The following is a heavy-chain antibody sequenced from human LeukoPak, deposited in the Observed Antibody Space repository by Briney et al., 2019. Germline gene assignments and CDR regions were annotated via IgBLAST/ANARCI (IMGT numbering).Heavy chain of an antibody. CDR3: ARGDSDYYDSSGQGGFDP. D-gene: IGHD3-22*01. CDR1: GFTFSSYE. Sequence: GGSLRLSCAASGFTFSSYEMNWVRQAPGEGLEWVSYISSSGSTIYYADSVKGRFTISRDNAKNSLYLQMNSLRAEDTAVYYCARGDSDYYDSSGQGGFDPWGQGTLVTVSS. V-gene: IGHV3-48*03. J-gene: IGHJ5*02. CDR2: ISSSGSTI.